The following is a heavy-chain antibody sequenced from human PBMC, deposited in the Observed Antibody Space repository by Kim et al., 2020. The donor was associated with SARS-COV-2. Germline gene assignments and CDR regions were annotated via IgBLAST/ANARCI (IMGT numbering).Heavy chain of an antibody. J-gene: IGHJ3*02. D-gene: IGHD4-17*01. V-gene: IGHV1-2*02. CDR3: AGVAGDYGAHDAFDI. Sequence: QKFQGRVTMTRDTSISTAYMELSRLRSDDTAVYYCAGVAGDYGAHDAFDIWGQGTMVTVSS.